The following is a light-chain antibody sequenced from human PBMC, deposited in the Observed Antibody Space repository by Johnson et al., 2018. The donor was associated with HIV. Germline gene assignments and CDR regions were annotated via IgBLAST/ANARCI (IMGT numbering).Light chain of an antibody. J-gene: IGLJ1*01. CDR2: ENN. V-gene: IGLV1-51*02. CDR3: EIWHSSLSAGGV. Sequence: QSVLTQPPSVSAAPGQKVTISCSGSSSNIGNNYVSWYQQLPGTAAKLLIYENNKRPSGIPDRFSGSKSATSATLGIAGLQPGDEADYYCEIWHSSLSAGGVFGTGTKVTV. CDR1: SSNIGNNY.